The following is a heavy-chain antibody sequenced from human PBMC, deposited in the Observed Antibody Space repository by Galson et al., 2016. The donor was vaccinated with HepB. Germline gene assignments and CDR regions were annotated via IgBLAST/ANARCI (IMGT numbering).Heavy chain of an antibody. CDR3: AKPGGGNYFPS. CDR1: GFTFSSFA. V-gene: IGHV3-23*01. CDR2: FSPSTGNA. D-gene: IGHD1-26*01. J-gene: IGHJ4*02. Sequence: SLRLSCAASGFTFSSFAMSWVRQPPGKGLEWVSGFSPSTGNAHYADSVKGRFTMSRDNSQNTFFLQMDNLRAEDTAIYYCAKPGGGNYFPSWGQGTLVTVSS.